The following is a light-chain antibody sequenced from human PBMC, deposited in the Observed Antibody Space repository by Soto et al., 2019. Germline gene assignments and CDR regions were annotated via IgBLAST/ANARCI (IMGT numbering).Light chain of an antibody. CDR3: VQALQTPYT. Sequence: DIVMTQSPLSLPVTPGEPASISCRSSQSLLHSNGYNYLDWYLQKPGQSPQLLIYLGSHRASGVPDRFSGSGSGTDFTLEDSGVEAEDVGVYYCVQALQTPYTFGQGTELDIK. CDR1: QSLLHSNGYNY. CDR2: LGS. J-gene: IGKJ2*01. V-gene: IGKV2-28*01.